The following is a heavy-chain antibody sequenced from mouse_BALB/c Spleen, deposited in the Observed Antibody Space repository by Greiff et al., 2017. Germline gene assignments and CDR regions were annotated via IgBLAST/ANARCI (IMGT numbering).Heavy chain of an antibody. CDR2: IWRGGST. CDR3: AKNWGSYDAMDY. J-gene: IGHJ4*01. D-gene: IGHD1-1*02. CDR1: GFSLTSYG. V-gene: IGHV2-5-1*01. Sequence: QVQLQQSGPSLVQPSQSLSITCTVSGFSLTSYGVHWVRQSPGKGLEWLGVIWRGGSTDYNAAFMSRLSITKDNSKSQVFFKMNSLQADDTAIYYCAKNWGSYDAMDYWGQGTSVTVSS.